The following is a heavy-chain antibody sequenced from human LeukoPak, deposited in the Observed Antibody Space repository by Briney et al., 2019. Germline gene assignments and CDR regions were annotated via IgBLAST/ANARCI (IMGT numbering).Heavy chain of an antibody. CDR2: SNHRGGT. Sequence: SETLSLTCASSGGSFSGYSWSWIRQTPGQGLQWLGESNHRGGTNYNPSLKSRVTISVDASKSQFSLKLSSVTAADTAVYYCARVSRWFLAVAGYADYWGQGTQVTVSS. V-gene: IGHV4-34*01. CDR1: GGSFSGYS. D-gene: IGHD6-19*01. CDR3: ARVSRWFLAVAGYADY. J-gene: IGHJ4*02.